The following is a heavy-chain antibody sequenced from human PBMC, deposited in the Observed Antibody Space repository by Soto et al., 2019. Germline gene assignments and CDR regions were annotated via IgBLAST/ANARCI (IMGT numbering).Heavy chain of an antibody. CDR3: ARAVAVAGFFDY. V-gene: IGHV1-3*01. D-gene: IGHD6-19*01. CDR2: INPGNGNT. Sequence: ASVKVSCKASGYIFANYPMQWVRQAPGQGLEWMGWINPGNGNTKYSKKFQGRVTITRDTSANTIYMELSSLRSEDTAVYYCARAVAVAGFFDYWGQGTLVTVSS. J-gene: IGHJ4*02. CDR1: GYIFANYP.